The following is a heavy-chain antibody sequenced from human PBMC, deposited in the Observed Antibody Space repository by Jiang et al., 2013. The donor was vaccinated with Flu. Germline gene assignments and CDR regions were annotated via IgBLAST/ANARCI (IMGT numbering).Heavy chain of an antibody. Sequence: SGAEVKKPGASVKVSCKASGYPFTTYNVHWVRQAPGQGLEWMAIIHSSTGDTRYAQMLQGRVTVTRDTSTSTVYLDLSSLRSEDTAVYYCARDGRHYGDLDYWGQGTLVTVSS. CDR3: ARDGRHYGDLDY. J-gene: IGHJ4*02. CDR1: GYPFTTYN. V-gene: IGHV1-46*01. CDR2: IHSSTGDT. D-gene: IGHD4-17*01.